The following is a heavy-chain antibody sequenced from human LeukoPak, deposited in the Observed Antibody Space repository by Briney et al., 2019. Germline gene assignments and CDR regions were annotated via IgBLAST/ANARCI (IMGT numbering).Heavy chain of an antibody. D-gene: IGHD3-10*01. V-gene: IGHV5-51*01. CDR2: IYPGDSDT. CDR3: ARSSMVRGVINRIDY. Sequence: GESLKISCKGSGYSFTIYYIAWVRQMPGKGLEWMGIIYPGDSDTTYSPSFQGQVTISADKSISTAYLQWSSLKASDTAMYYCARSSMVRGVINRIDYWGQGTLVTVSS. CDR1: GYSFTIYY. J-gene: IGHJ4*02.